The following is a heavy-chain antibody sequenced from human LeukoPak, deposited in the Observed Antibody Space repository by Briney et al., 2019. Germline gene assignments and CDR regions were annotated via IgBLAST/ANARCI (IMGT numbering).Heavy chain of an antibody. J-gene: IGHJ3*02. CDR2: ISSSSSYI. V-gene: IGHV3-21*01. Sequence: GGSLRLSCAASGFTVSDNYVTWVRQAPGKGLEWVSSISSSSSYIYYADSVKGRFTISRDNAKNSLYLQMNSLRAEDTAVYYCATQVDSTLTRSDIWGQGTMVTVSS. D-gene: IGHD5-12*01. CDR3: ATQVDSTLTRSDI. CDR1: GFTVSDNY.